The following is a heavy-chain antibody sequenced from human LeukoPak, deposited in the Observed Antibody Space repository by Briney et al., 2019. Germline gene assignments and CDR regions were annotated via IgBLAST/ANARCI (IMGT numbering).Heavy chain of an antibody. D-gene: IGHD3-3*01. V-gene: IGHV3-30-3*01. J-gene: IGHJ4*02. CDR1: GFTFSSYW. CDR3: ARERYGSGHPGY. Sequence: GGSLRLSCAASGFTFSSYWMSWVRQAPGKGLEWVAVISNDATKKYYADSVKGRFTISRDNSKNTLYLQMNSLRAEDTAVYYCARERYGSGHPGYWGQGTLVTVSS. CDR2: ISNDATKK.